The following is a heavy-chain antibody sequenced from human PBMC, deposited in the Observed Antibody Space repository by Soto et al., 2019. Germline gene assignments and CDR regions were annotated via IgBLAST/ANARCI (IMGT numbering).Heavy chain of an antibody. D-gene: IGHD4-17*01. V-gene: IGHV4-59*07. Sequence: SDTLSLTCTVSGGTIKNYYWSWIRQPPGKGLEWIGNIYDSGSTNYNPSLKSRVTISVDTSKNQFSLKLSSVTAADTAVYYCARVKDDDYTFDYWGQG. CDR2: IYDSGST. J-gene: IGHJ4*02. CDR3: ARVKDDDYTFDY. CDR1: GGTIKNYY.